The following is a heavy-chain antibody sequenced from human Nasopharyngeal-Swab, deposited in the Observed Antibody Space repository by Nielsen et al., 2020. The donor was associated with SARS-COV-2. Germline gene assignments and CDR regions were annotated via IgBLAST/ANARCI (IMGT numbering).Heavy chain of an antibody. CDR1: GFTLSNYA. Sequence: GGSLRLSCAASGFTLSNYAMNWVRLAPGKGLEWVSAISGGDDTTYYADSVKGRFTISRDASKNTLLLQMNSLRTEDTAVYYCAKDSVVIPAAWFDPWGQGTLVTVSS. D-gene: IGHD2-2*01. CDR2: ISGGDDTT. V-gene: IGHV3-23*01. J-gene: IGHJ5*02. CDR3: AKDSVVIPAAWFDP.